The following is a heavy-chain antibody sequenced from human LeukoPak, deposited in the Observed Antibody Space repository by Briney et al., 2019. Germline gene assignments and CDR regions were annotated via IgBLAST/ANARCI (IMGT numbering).Heavy chain of an antibody. J-gene: IGHJ4*02. D-gene: IGHD1-7*01. Sequence: GGSLRLSCAASGFTFSSYAMSWVRQAPGKGLEWVSAISGSGGSTYYADSVKGRFTISRDNSKNTLYLQMNSLRAEDTAVYYCVKGRTGTTWNYFDYWGQGTLVTVSS. CDR3: VKGRTGTTWNYFDY. CDR1: GFTFSSYA. V-gene: IGHV3-23*01. CDR2: ISGSGGST.